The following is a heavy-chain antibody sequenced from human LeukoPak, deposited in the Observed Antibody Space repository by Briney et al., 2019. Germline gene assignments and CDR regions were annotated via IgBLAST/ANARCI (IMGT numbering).Heavy chain of an antibody. J-gene: IGHJ4*02. CDR3: TTYYYGSGTDY. CDR1: GGSISSSNW. D-gene: IGHD3-10*01. CDR2: IYHSGST. V-gene: IGHV4-4*02. Sequence: SETLSLTCAVSGGSISSSNWWSWVRQPPGKGLEWIGEIYHSGSTNYNPSLKSRATISVDKSKNQFSLKLSSVTAADTAVYYCTTYYYGSGTDYWGQGTLVTVSS.